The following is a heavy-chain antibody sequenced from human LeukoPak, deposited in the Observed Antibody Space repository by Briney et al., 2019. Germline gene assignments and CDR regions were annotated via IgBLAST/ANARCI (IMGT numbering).Heavy chain of an antibody. V-gene: IGHV3-23*01. D-gene: IGHD1-26*01. Sequence: GASLRLSCAASGFTFSTYAMSWVRQAPGKGLEWDSAISGSGTNTYYADSVKGRFTISRDNSKNTLYLQINSLRAEDTAVYFCAKVPNSGNYYYFDYWGQGTPVTVSS. CDR3: AKVPNSGNYYYFDY. CDR2: ISGSGTNT. J-gene: IGHJ4*02. CDR1: GFTFSTYA.